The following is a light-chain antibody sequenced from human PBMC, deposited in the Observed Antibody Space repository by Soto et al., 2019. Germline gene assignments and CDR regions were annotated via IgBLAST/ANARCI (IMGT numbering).Light chain of an antibody. J-gene: IGLJ2*01. V-gene: IGLV2-14*01. CDR3: CSYTSSSTQV. Sequence: QSVLTQPASVSGSPGQSINLSCTGTSSDVGGYNYVSLFQQYTGTAPKLMLFEVSNRPSGVSNRFAGSKSGNTASLTISGSQAEEEGNYYCCSYTSSSTQVFGGGTKLTVL. CDR2: EVS. CDR1: SSDVGGYNY.